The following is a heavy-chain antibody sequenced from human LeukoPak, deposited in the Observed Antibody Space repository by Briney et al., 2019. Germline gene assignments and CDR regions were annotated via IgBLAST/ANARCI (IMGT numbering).Heavy chain of an antibody. CDR1: AFTSSRDA. Sequence: GGSLRLSSAAPAFTSSRDALTWVRQAPGQGVEGVSTISGNNHVTYYADSVKGRFTISRDTSKNTLYLQMNSLRAEDTAMYYCAKHVVSVYQLQLDYWGQGTLVTVSS. V-gene: IGHV3-23*01. CDR3: AKHVVSVYQLQLDY. D-gene: IGHD2-2*01. J-gene: IGHJ4*02. CDR2: ISGNNHVT.